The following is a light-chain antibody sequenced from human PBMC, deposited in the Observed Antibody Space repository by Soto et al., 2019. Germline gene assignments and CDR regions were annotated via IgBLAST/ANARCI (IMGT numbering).Light chain of an antibody. CDR3: CSYAGTTTWV. CDR2: EVT. Sequence: QSALTQPASVSGSPGQSITISWTGTSSDVGSHNFVSRYQQRPGKAPKLMIFEVTKRPSGVSSRFSASKSGNTASLTISGVQAEDEADYYCCSYAGTTTWVFGGGTQLTVL. J-gene: IGLJ2*01. V-gene: IGLV2-23*02. CDR1: SSDVGSHNF.